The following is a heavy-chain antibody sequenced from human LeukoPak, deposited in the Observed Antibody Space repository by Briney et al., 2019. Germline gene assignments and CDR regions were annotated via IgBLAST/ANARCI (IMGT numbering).Heavy chain of an antibody. J-gene: IGHJ6*03. CDR1: GYTFTSYY. D-gene: IGHD2-2*01. Sequence: ASVKVSCKASGYTFTSYYMHWVRQAPGQGLEWMGIINPSGGSTSYAQKFQGRVTMTRDMSTSTVYMELSSLRSEDTAVYYCARVEVVVPAATYYYYYMDVWGKGTTVTISS. CDR3: ARVEVVVPAATYYYYYMDV. CDR2: INPSGGST. V-gene: IGHV1-46*01.